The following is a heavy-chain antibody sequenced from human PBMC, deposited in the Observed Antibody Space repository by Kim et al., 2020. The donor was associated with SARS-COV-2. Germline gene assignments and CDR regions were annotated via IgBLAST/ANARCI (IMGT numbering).Heavy chain of an antibody. V-gene: IGHV1-3*01. CDR1: GYTFTTYY. CDR2: INPGSGNT. J-gene: IGHJ3*02. D-gene: IGHD3-22*01. Sequence: ASVKVSCKASGYTFTTYYMHWVRQAPGQRLEWMGWINPGSGNTNYSQKFQGRVTITRDTSASTAYMELSSLRSEDTAVYYCARAGLGYYDSSGYWNDAFDIWGQGTMVTVST. CDR3: ARAGLGYYDSSGYWNDAFDI.